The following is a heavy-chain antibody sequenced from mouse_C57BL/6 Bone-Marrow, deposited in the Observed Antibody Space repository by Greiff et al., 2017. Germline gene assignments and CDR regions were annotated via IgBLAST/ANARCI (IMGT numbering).Heavy chain of an antibody. Sequence: EVHLVESGGGLVKPGGSLKLSCAASGFTFSSYAMSWVRQTPEKRLEWVATISDGGSYTYYPDNVKGRFTISRDNAKNNLYLQMSHLKSEDTAMYYCARDDSYVYYFDYWGQGTTLTVSS. CDR3: ARDDSYVYYFDY. CDR1: GFTFSSYA. V-gene: IGHV5-4*01. J-gene: IGHJ2*01. CDR2: ISDGGSYT. D-gene: IGHD2-10*02.